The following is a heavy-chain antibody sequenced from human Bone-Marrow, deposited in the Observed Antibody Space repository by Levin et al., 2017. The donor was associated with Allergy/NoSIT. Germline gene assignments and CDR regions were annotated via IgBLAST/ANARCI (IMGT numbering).Heavy chain of an antibody. Sequence: VSGPTLVKPTQTLTLTCTFSGFSLTANAMRVAWIRQPPGKALQWLARIDWDDDKFYNPSLKTRLTISRDTSKNQVVLTMTNMDPVDTATYFCAWSPRDDSFESWGQGILVTVSS. CDR1: GFSLTANAMR. CDR3: AWSPRDDSFES. J-gene: IGHJ4*02. CDR2: IDWDDDK. V-gene: IGHV2-70*04.